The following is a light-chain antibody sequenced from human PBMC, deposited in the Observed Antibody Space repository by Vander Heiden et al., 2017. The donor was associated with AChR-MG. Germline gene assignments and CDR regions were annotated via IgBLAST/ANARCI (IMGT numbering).Light chain of an antibody. CDR1: QSVSTN. J-gene: IGKJ2*01. CDR3: QQYNNWPPYT. V-gene: IGKV3-15*01. Sequence: IVMTQSPATLSGSPGERATLSCRASQSVSTNLAWYQQKPGQAPRLLIYDASTRATGVPERFSGSGSGTEFTLTISGLHSEDLAVYFCQQYNNWPPYTFGQGTKLEIK. CDR2: DAS.